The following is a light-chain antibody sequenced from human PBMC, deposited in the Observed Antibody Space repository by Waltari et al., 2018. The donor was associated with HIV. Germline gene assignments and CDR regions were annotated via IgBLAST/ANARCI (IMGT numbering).Light chain of an antibody. Sequence: QSALTQPPSASGSPGQSVTISCTGTSSDVGGYKYVSWYQQHPGKAPKLMIYEVSKRPSGVPYRFSCSNSGNAASLTVSGLQAEDEADYYCLSYTVSNNFVVFGGGTKLTVL. CDR2: EVS. CDR3: LSYTVSNNFVV. V-gene: IGLV2-8*01. CDR1: SSDVGGYKY. J-gene: IGLJ2*01.